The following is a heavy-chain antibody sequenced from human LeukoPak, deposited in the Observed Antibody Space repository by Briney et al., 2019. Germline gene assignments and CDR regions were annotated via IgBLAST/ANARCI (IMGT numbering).Heavy chain of an antibody. J-gene: IGHJ6*02. Sequence: KVSCKGYVYSFTSYWIGWVRQMPGKGLEWMGIINPADSDTRYSPSSQGQVTISTDKSISTAYLQWSSLKASDTAMYYCARLGDYGMDVWGQGTTVAVSS. CDR1: VYSFTSYW. CDR2: INPADSDT. V-gene: IGHV5-51*01. CDR3: ARLGDYGMDV.